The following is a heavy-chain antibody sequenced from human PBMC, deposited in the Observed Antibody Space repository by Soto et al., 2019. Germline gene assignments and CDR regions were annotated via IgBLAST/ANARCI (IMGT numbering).Heavy chain of an antibody. CDR3: ARPETGYSSPSEDYYYYGMDV. V-gene: IGHV5-10-1*01. Sequence: GESLKISCKGSGYSFTSYWISWVRQMPGKGLEWMGRIDPSDSYTNYSPSFQGHVTISADKSISTAYLQWSSLKASDTAMYYCARPETGYSSPSEDYYYYGMDVWGQGTTVTVSS. CDR2: IDPSDSYT. J-gene: IGHJ6*02. D-gene: IGHD6-6*01. CDR1: GYSFTSYW.